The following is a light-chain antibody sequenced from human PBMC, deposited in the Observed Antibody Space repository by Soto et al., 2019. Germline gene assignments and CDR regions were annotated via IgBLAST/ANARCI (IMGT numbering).Light chain of an antibody. V-gene: IGLV2-14*01. Sequence: SALTQPASVSGSPGQSITISCTGTSRDVGGYDYVSWYQQHPGKAPKLMIYDVSNRPSGVSDHFSGSKSGNTASLTISGLQAEDEADYYCTSYTSSRTLVFGTGTKVTV. CDR2: DVS. J-gene: IGLJ1*01. CDR3: TSYTSSRTLV. CDR1: SRDVGGYDY.